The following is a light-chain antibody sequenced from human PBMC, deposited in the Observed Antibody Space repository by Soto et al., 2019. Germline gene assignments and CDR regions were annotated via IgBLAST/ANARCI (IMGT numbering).Light chain of an antibody. Sequence: QSALTQPASVSGSPGQSITISCIGTSNDISPYNYVSWYLHHPGQAPQLLIYDVHNRPSGISSRFSGSKSGNTASLTISGLQPQDTALYYCCSYTRSGPLSFGGGTKLTV. V-gene: IGLV2-14*01. CDR1: SNDISPYNY. CDR3: CSYTRSGPLS. CDR2: DVH. J-gene: IGLJ3*02.